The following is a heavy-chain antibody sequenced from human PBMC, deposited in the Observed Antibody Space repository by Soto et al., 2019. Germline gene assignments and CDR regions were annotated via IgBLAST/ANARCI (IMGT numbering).Heavy chain of an antibody. J-gene: IGHJ4*02. CDR3: ARGLEVYYDSSGLASYYFDY. CDR1: GFTFSSYW. Sequence: GGSLRLSCAASGFTFSSYWMSWVRQAPGKGLEWVANIKQDGSEKYYVDSVKGRFTISRDNAKNSLYLQMNSLRAEDTAVYYCARGLEVYYDSSGLASYYFDYWGEGTLVTVSS. CDR2: IKQDGSEK. V-gene: IGHV3-7*01. D-gene: IGHD3-22*01.